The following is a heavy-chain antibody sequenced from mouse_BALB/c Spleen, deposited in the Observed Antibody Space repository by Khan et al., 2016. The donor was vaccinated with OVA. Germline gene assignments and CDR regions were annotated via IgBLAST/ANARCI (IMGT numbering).Heavy chain of an antibody. CDR3: ARAFYYGAWFAY. Sequence: QVQLKESGPGLVAPSQTLSITCTVSGFSLSSYGVHWVRQPPGKGLEWLGVIWAGGSTNHNSALMSRLSISKDTSKSQVFLKLNSLQTDDTAMYYCARAFYYGAWFAYWDQGTLVTVSA. J-gene: IGHJ3*01. CDR2: IWAGGST. V-gene: IGHV2-9*02. CDR1: GFSLSSYG. D-gene: IGHD1-1*01.